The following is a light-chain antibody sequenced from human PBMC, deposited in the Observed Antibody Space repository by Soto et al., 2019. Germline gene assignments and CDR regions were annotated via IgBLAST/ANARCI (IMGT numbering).Light chain of an antibody. J-gene: IGKJ2*01. V-gene: IGKV3-20*01. CDR2: GAS. Sequence: EIVLTQSPGTLSLSPGERATLSCRASQSVSSSYLAWYQQKPGQAPRLLIYGASSRATGIPDRFSGSGSGTVFTITISRLEPEDCAVYYCQQYGSSLYPFGQGTKLEIK. CDR3: QQYGSSLYP. CDR1: QSVSSSY.